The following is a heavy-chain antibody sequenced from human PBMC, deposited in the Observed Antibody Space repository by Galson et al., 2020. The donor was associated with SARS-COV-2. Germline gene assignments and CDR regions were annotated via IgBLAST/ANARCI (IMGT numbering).Heavy chain of an antibody. Sequence: SETLSLTCTVSGDSVSSSRYYWGWIRQAPGEGLEWIASVYETGSTYYNPSLRSRLTIFADMSRNQVSLKLTSVTATDTAVYYCVRQEGVGRGISWGQGTLVTVSS. J-gene: IGHJ5*02. CDR1: GDSVSSSRYY. CDR3: VRQEGVGRGIS. CDR2: VYETGST. D-gene: IGHD3-3*01. V-gene: IGHV4-39*01.